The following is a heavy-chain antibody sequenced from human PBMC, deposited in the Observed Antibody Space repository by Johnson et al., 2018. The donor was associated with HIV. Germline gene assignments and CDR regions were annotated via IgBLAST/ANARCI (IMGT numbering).Heavy chain of an antibody. CDR2: INWNGGST. Sequence: VQLVESGGGVVRPGGSLRLSCAAFGFTFDDYGMSWVRQAPEKGLEWVSGINWNGGSTGYADSVKGRFTISRDNAKNSLYLQMNSLRAEDTALYYCATGENLKWELRFVDAFDIGGQGTMVTVSS. CDR3: ATGENLKWELRFVDAFDI. V-gene: IGHV3-20*04. J-gene: IGHJ3*02. D-gene: IGHD1-26*01. CDR1: GFTFDDYG.